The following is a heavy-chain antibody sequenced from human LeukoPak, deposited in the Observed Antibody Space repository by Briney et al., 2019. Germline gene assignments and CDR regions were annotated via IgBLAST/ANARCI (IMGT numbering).Heavy chain of an antibody. CDR3: AKVSIFGVRGAFDI. V-gene: IGHV1-8*01. CDR1: GYTFTSYD. D-gene: IGHD3-3*01. Sequence: ASVKVSCKASGYTFTSYDINWVRQATGQGLEWMGWMSPNSGNTGYAQKFQGRVTMTRNTSISTAYMELSSLRSEDTAVYYCAKVSIFGVRGAFDIWGQGTMVTVSS. J-gene: IGHJ3*02. CDR2: MSPNSGNT.